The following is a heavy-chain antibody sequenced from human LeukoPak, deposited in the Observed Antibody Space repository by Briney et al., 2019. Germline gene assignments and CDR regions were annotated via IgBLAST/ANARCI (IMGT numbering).Heavy chain of an antibody. D-gene: IGHD1-26*01. CDR3: ARHIVGATTFDY. CDR1: GGSISSYY. Sequence: KASETLSLTCTVSGGSISSYYWSWIRQPPGKGLEWIGYIYYSGSTNYNPSLKSRVTISVDTSKNQFSLKLSSVSAADTAVYYCARHIVGATTFDYWGQGTLVTVSS. J-gene: IGHJ4*02. V-gene: IGHV4-59*08. CDR2: IYYSGST.